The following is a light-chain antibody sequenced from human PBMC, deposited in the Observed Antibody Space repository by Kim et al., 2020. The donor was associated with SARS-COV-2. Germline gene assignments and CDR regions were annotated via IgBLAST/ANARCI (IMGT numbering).Light chain of an antibody. CDR2: DVS. J-gene: IGLJ1*01. V-gene: IGLV2-14*03. Sequence: QSALTQPASVSGSPGQSITISCTGTSNDVGGSKYVSWYQQHQGSAPKLMLYDVSNRPSGVSNRFSGSKSGNTASLTISGLQLEDEADYFCSSYTRSNTLLFGTGTTVTVL. CDR1: SNDVGGSKY. CDR3: SSYTRSNTLL.